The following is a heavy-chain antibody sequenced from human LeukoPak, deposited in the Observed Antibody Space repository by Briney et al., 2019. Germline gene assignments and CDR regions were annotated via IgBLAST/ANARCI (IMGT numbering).Heavy chain of an antibody. CDR2: IRSKANSYAT. CDR3: AKSRGVYGDYWYYFDY. D-gene: IGHD4-17*01. CDR1: GFTFSGSA. V-gene: IGHV3-73*01. J-gene: IGHJ4*02. Sequence: PGGSLRLSCAASGFTFSGSAMHWVRQASGKGLEWVGRIRSKANSYATAYAASVKGRFTISRDDSKNTLYLQMNSLRAEDTAVYYCAKSRGVYGDYWYYFDYWGQGTLVTVSS.